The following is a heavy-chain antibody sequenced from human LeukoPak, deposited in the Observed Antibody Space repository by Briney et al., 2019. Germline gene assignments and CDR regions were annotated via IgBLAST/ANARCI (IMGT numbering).Heavy chain of an antibody. Sequence: SQTLSLTCTVSGGSISSGGYFWSWIRQPPGKGLEWIGYIYDSRSTYYNPSLKSRVTISVDRSKNQFSLKLSSVTAADTAVYYCARTPLTLFNWFDPWGQGTLVTVSS. CDR2: IYDSRST. J-gene: IGHJ5*02. CDR3: ARTPLTLFNWFDP. V-gene: IGHV4-30-2*01. D-gene: IGHD1-14*01. CDR1: GGSISSGGYF.